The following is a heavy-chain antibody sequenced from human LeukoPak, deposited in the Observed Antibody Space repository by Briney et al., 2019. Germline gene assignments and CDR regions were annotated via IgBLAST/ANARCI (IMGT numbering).Heavy chain of an antibody. Sequence: EASETLSLTCTVSGGSISSYYWSWIRQPPGKGLEWIGYIYYSGSTNYNPSLKSRVTISVDTSKNQFSLKLSSVTAADTAVYYCARTLAYCGGDRYSAFDYWGQGTLVTVSS. V-gene: IGHV4-59*08. CDR3: ARTLAYCGGDRYSAFDY. J-gene: IGHJ4*02. CDR2: IYYSGST. D-gene: IGHD2-21*02. CDR1: GGSISSYY.